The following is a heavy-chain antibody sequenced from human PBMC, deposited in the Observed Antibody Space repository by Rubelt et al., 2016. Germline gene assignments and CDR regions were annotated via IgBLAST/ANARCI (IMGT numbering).Heavy chain of an antibody. CDR3: AKGTTMISWFDP. CDR2: ISIDGSKE. J-gene: IGHJ5*02. Sequence: QVQLVESGGGVVQPGRSMRLSCAASGFIFRNYAMSWVRQAPGKGPAWVTLISIDGSKEYYIDSVKGRFTISRNNSNNTLYLERTNLRPEDTAVYYCAKGTTMISWFDPLGQGTLVTVSS. D-gene: IGHD3-22*01. CDR1: GFIFRNYA. V-gene: IGHV3-30*18.